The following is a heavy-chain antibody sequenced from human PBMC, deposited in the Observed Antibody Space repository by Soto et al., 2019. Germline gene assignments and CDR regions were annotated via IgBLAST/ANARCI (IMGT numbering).Heavy chain of an antibody. CDR1: GGSISSYY. V-gene: IGHV4-59*01. J-gene: IGHJ6*03. Sequence: SETLSLTCTVSGGSISSYYWSWIRQPPGKGLEWIGYIYYSGSTNYNPSLKSRVTISVDTSKNQFSLKLSSVTAADTAVYYCARESIAARPDYYYYMDVWGKGTTVTVSS. CDR3: ARESIAARPDYYYYMDV. CDR2: IYYSGST. D-gene: IGHD6-6*01.